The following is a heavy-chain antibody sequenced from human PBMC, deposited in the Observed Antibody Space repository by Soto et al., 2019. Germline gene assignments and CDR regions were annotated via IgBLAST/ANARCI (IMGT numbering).Heavy chain of an antibody. D-gene: IGHD5-12*01. CDR1: GESFSGYY. CDR2: INHSGST. V-gene: IGHV4-34*02. Sequence: QVQLQQWGAGLLKPSETLSLTCAVYGESFSGYYWSWIRQPPGKGLEWIGEINHSGSTNYNPSLKNRVTMSVDTSKNQFSLKLSSVTAADTAMYYCAGNIVATISSFDYWGQGTLVTVSS. J-gene: IGHJ4*02. CDR3: AGNIVATISSFDY.